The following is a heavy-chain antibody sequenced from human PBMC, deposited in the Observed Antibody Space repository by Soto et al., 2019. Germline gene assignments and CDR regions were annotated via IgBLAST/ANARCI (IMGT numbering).Heavy chain of an antibody. CDR1: GFTFSSYA. J-gene: IGHJ5*02. D-gene: IGHD3-22*01. CDR3: AKEAVTYYYDNACFDP. V-gene: IGHV3-23*01. CDR2: ISGSGGST. Sequence: VGSLRLSCAASGFTFSSYAMSWVRQAPGKGLEWVSAISGSGGSTYYADSVKGRFTISRDNSKNTLYLQMNSLRAEDTAVYYCAKEAVTYYYDNACFDPWGQGTLVTVSS.